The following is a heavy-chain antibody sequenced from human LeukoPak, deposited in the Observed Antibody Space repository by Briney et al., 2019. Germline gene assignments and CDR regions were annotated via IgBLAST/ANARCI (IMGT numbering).Heavy chain of an antibody. V-gene: IGHV3-7*01. D-gene: IGHD2-2*02. CDR1: GFTFGSYW. CDR2: IKQDGSEK. J-gene: IGHJ6*03. Sequence: GGSLRLSCAASGFTFGSYWVSWVRQAPGKGLEWVANIKQDGSEKYYVDSVKGRFTISRDNAKNSLYLQMNSLRAEDTAVYYCATGLNVVVPAAILGVGPWYYYYYMDVWGKGTTVTVPS. CDR3: ATGLNVVVPAAILGVGPWYYYYYMDV.